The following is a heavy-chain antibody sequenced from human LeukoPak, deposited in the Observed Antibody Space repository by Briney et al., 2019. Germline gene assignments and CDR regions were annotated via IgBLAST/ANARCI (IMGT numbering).Heavy chain of an antibody. Sequence: GASVKVSCKASGYTFTSYDINWVRQATGQGLEWMGWMNPNSGNTGYAQKFQGRVTMTRNTSISTAYMELSSLRSEDTAVYYCARARHIVVVPVSNWFDPWGQGTLVTVSS. CDR3: ARARHIVVVPVSNWFDP. CDR2: MNPNSGNT. J-gene: IGHJ5*02. CDR1: GYTFTSYD. V-gene: IGHV1-8*01. D-gene: IGHD2-2*01.